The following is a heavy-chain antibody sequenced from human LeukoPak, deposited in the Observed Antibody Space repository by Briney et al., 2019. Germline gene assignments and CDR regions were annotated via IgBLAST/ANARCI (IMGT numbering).Heavy chain of an antibody. V-gene: IGHV4-4*07. J-gene: IGHJ4*02. CDR1: GDSISSNS. Sequence: PETLSLTCTVSGDSISSNSWTWIRQPAGEGLEWIGRISTSGSTYYNPSLKSRVTMSIDTSKNQFSLRLSSVTAADTAMYYCARGSSWFHYWGQGTLVTVSS. CDR2: ISTSGST. CDR3: ARGSSWFHY. D-gene: IGHD6-13*01.